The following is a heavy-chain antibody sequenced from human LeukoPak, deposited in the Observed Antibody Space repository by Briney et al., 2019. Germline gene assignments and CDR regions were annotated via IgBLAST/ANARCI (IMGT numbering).Heavy chain of an antibody. CDR1: GFSITTYY. CDR3: ARAGIAAAGPIHDY. Sequence: SETLSLTCTVSGFSITTYYWSWIRQPAGKGLEWIGRIYASGSTNYNPSLKSRVTMSVDTSKNQFSLKLSSVTAADTAVYYCARAGIAAAGPIHDYWGQGTLVTVSS. CDR2: IYASGST. D-gene: IGHD6-13*01. V-gene: IGHV4-4*07. J-gene: IGHJ4*02.